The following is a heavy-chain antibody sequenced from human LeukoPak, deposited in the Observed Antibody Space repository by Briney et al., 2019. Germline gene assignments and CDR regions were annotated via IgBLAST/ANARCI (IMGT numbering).Heavy chain of an antibody. CDR2: IYDSGNE. D-gene: IGHD2/OR15-2a*01. Sequence: PSETLSLTCTVAGGSISTSAFYWGWTRQPPGKGLEWIGSIYDSGNEFYNPSLKSRVTVSADTSKNQFSLKLNSVTAADTAMYYCARQISDYYYYYMDVWGEGITVTVSS. CDR1: GGSISTSAFY. J-gene: IGHJ6*03. V-gene: IGHV4-39*01. CDR3: ARQISDYYYYYMDV.